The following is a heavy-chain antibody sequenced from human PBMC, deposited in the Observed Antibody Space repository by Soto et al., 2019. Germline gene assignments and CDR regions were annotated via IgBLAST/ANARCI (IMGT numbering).Heavy chain of an antibody. CDR3: ARGLYDSSGYPYYYGMYV. Sequence: TSVKVSCKASGGTFSSYAISWVRQAPGQGLEWMGRIIPILGIANYAQKFQGRVTITADKSTSTAYMELSSLRSEDTVVYYCARGLYDSSGYPYYYGMYVWGQGTTVTVSS. CDR1: GGTFSSYA. J-gene: IGHJ6*02. V-gene: IGHV1-69*04. CDR2: IIPILGIA. D-gene: IGHD3-22*01.